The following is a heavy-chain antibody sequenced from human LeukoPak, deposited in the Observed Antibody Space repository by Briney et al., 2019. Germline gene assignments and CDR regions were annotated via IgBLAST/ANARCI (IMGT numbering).Heavy chain of an antibody. D-gene: IGHD3-22*01. CDR2: INHSGST. V-gene: IGHV4-34*01. CDR1: GGSFSGYY. Sequence: AETLSLTCAVYGGSFSGYYWSWIRQPPGKGLEWIGEINHSGSTNYNPSLKSRVTISVDTSKNQFSLKLSSVTAADTAVYYCARVTRTYYYDSSGYYGYYYYYMDVWGKGTTVTVSS. J-gene: IGHJ6*03. CDR3: ARVTRTYYYDSSGYYGYYYYYMDV.